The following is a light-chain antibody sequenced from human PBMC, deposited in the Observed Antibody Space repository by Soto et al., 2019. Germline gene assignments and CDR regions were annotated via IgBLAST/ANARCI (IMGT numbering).Light chain of an antibody. Sequence: EIVMTQSPATLYVSPEERATLSCRASQSVSSNLAWYQQKPGQAPRLLIYGASTRATGIPARCSGSGSGTEFTLTISSLQSEDCAVYDCQHYINWRAGTFVPGTMAETK. CDR1: QSVSSN. CDR3: QHYINWRAGT. CDR2: GAS. J-gene: IGKJ1*01. V-gene: IGKV3-15*01.